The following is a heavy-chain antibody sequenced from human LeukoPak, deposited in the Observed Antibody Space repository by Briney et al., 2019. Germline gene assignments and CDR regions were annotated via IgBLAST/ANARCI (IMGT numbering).Heavy chain of an antibody. Sequence: PSETLSLTCTVSGGSISSSSYYWGWIRQPPGKGLEWIGSIYYSGSTYYNPSLKSRATISVDTSKNQFSLKLSSVTAADTAVYYCARLSADYDFWSGYSNWFDPWGQGTLVTVSS. D-gene: IGHD3-3*01. CDR1: GGSISSSSYY. J-gene: IGHJ5*02. CDR2: IYYSGST. CDR3: ARLSADYDFWSGYSNWFDP. V-gene: IGHV4-39*01.